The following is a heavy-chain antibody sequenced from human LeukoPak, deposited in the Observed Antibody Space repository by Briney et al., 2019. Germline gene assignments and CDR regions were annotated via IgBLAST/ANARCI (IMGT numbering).Heavy chain of an antibody. Sequence: PAETLSLTCAVSGASISSRNWWSWVRQPPGKGLDCIGVIYHSGSTNYNPSLKTRLTISVEKSKNKFSLKLSSVTAADTAVYYCARASHDYGDYSHFDYWGPGKLVTVSS. J-gene: IGHJ4*02. CDR1: GASISSRNW. D-gene: IGHD4-17*01. V-gene: IGHV4-4*02. CDR3: ARASHDYGDYSHFDY. CDR2: IYHSGST.